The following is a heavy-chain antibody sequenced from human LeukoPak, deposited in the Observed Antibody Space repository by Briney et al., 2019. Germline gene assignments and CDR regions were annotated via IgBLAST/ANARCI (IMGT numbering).Heavy chain of an antibody. CDR2: ISGSGGST. Sequence: GGSLRLSCAASGFTFSSYAMSWVRQAPGKGLEWVSAISGSGGSTYYADSVKGRFTISRDNSKNTLYLQMNSLRAEDTAVYYCAKDLRYFDWLLSSPNFDYWGQGTLVTVSS. V-gene: IGHV3-23*01. D-gene: IGHD3-9*01. J-gene: IGHJ4*02. CDR1: GFTFSSYA. CDR3: AKDLRYFDWLLSSPNFDY.